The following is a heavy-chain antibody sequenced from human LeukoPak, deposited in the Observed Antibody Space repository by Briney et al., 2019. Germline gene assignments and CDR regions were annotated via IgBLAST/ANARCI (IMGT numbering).Heavy chain of an antibody. D-gene: IGHD2-8*01. CDR3: AKDLYRFDY. Sequence: GGSLRLSCAASGFTFSSYGMHWVRQAPGKGLEWVAVISYDGSNKYYADSVKGRFTISRDNSKNTLYLQMNSLRAEDTAVYYCAKDLYRFDYWGQGTLVTVSS. CDR2: ISYDGSNK. V-gene: IGHV3-30*18. J-gene: IGHJ4*02. CDR1: GFTFSSYG.